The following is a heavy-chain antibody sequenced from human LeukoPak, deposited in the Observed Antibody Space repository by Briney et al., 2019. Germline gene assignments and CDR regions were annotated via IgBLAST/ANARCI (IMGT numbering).Heavy chain of an antibody. V-gene: IGHV4-59*08. Sequence: SETLSLTCTVSGGSISSYYWSWIRQPPGKGLEWIGHIYYSGSTNYNPSLKSRVTISVDTSKNQLSLQLKSVTAGDTALYYCAKDIGGGYGEFDYWGQGTLVTVSS. D-gene: IGHD5-12*01. CDR3: AKDIGGGYGEFDY. CDR1: GGSISSYY. CDR2: IYYSGST. J-gene: IGHJ4*02.